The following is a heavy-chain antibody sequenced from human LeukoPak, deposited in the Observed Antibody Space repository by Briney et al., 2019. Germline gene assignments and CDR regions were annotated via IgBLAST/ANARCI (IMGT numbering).Heavy chain of an antibody. J-gene: IGHJ4*02. D-gene: IGHD3-10*01. Sequence: ASVKVSWKVSGYTLTELSMHWVRQAPGKGLEWTGGFDPEDGETIYAQKFQGRVTMTADPSTHTAFMELSSLRSEETDVYCCATGGYYYGSGSYYPGGYWGQGTLVTVSS. V-gene: IGHV1-24*01. CDR3: ATGGYYYGSGSYYPGGY. CDR1: GYTLTELS. CDR2: FDPEDGET.